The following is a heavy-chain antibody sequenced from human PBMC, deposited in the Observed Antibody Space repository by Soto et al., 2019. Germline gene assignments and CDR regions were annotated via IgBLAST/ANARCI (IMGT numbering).Heavy chain of an antibody. D-gene: IGHD3-3*01. CDR2: IKSKTDGGTT. V-gene: IGHV3-15*01. CDR3: TTESIFRVAEVYYYGMDV. Sequence: PGGSLRLSCAASGFTFSNAWMSWVRQAPGKGLEWVGRIKSKTDGGTTDYAAPVKGRFTISRDDSKNTLYLQMNSLKTEDTAVYYCTTESIFRVAEVYYYGMDVWGQGTTVTVSS. J-gene: IGHJ6*02. CDR1: GFTFSNAW.